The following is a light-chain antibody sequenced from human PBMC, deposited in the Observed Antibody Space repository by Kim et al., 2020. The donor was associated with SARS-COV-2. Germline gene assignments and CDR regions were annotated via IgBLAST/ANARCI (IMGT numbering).Light chain of an antibody. Sequence: SWSPGERATLSCRASQSVRSYLAWYQQKPGQAPRLLIYGASNRATGTPARFSGSGSGTDFILTITSLEPEDFAVYYCQQRSNWFTFGGGTKVDIK. J-gene: IGKJ4*01. CDR2: GAS. V-gene: IGKV3-11*01. CDR1: QSVRSY. CDR3: QQRSNWFT.